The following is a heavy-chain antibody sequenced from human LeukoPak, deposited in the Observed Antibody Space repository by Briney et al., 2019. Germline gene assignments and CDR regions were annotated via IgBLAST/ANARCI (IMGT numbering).Heavy chain of an antibody. D-gene: IGHD3-10*01. CDR1: GYTFTSNY. CDR3: ARASGSSAVPFDY. V-gene: IGHV1-46*01. Sequence: ASVKVSCKASGYTFTSNYMPWVRQAPGQGLEWMGVIAPSSGTTSYAQKFQGRVTMTRDTSTSTLYMELSSLTTEDTAVYYCARASGSSAVPFDYWGQGTLVTVSS. J-gene: IGHJ4*02. CDR2: IAPSSGTT.